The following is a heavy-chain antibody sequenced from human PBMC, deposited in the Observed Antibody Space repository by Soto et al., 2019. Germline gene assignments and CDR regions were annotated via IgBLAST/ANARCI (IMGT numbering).Heavy chain of an antibody. D-gene: IGHD3-10*01. CDR1: GYTFTDLY. CDR3: ASDNYGPLDY. J-gene: IGHJ4*02. Sequence: QVQLVQSGAELKKPGASVRVSCKPSGYTFTDLYIHWVRQAPGQGLEWMGWVDPRSGDRRHTQKCQGGVTLGRDTSTSTVHMELNSLTSADTAVYYGASDNYGPLDYWGQGTLVTDSS. CDR2: VDPRSGDR. V-gene: IGHV1-2*02.